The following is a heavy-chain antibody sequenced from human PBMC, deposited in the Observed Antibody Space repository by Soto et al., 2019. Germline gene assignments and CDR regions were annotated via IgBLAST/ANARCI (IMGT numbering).Heavy chain of an antibody. J-gene: IGHJ4*02. D-gene: IGHD3-22*01. CDR3: VKAGGYSLVD. V-gene: IGHV1-69*01. Sequence: QVQLVQSGAEVKKPGSSVKVSCKASGGTFSSYAISWVRQAPGQGLEWMGGIIPIFGTANYAQKFQGRVTITADESTSTAYMELNSLRADDTALYYCVKAGGYSLVDWGQGTLVTVSS. CDR2: IIPIFGTA. CDR1: GGTFSSYA.